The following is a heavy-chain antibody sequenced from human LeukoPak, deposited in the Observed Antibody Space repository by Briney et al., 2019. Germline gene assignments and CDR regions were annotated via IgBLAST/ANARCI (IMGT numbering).Heavy chain of an antibody. D-gene: IGHD6-13*01. J-gene: IGHJ4*02. CDR3: ARLPREQLINY. CDR2: ISYSGTT. CDR1: GDSISSTSYF. V-gene: IGHV4-39*01. Sequence: PSETLSLTCTVSGDSISSTSYFWGWIRQPPGKGLEWLATISYSGTTYYNPSHRSRVTISVDMSKNQFSLELTSVTAADTAVYYCARLPREQLINYWGQGTLVTVSS.